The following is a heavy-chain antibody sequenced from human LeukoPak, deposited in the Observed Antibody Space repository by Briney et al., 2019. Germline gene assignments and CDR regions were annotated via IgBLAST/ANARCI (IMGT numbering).Heavy chain of an antibody. D-gene: IGHD2-2*01. CDR1: GGSFSSHA. CDR2: IIPISGTA. V-gene: IGHV1-69*05. Sequence: VASVKVSCKASGGSFSSHAIAWVRQAPGQGPEWMGGIIPISGTANYAQKFQGRVTITTDESTSTAYMELSSLTSDDTAVYYCVRGLQYQLLKALGYYYMDVWGEGTTVTVSS. CDR3: VRGLQYQLLKALGYYYMDV. J-gene: IGHJ6*03.